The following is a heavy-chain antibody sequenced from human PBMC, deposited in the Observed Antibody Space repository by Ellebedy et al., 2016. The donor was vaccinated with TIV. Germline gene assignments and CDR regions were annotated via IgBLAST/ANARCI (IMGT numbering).Heavy chain of an antibody. D-gene: IGHD3-22*01. Sequence: MPSETLSLTCTVSGGSISSYDWSWIRQPPGKGLEWIWYIYYSGSTNYNPSLKSRVTISVDTSKNQFSLKLSSVTAADTAVYYCARVIYYYDSSGYTVPGVFDYWGQGTLVTVSS. V-gene: IGHV4-59*01. J-gene: IGHJ4*02. CDR1: GGSISSYD. CDR3: ARVIYYYDSSGYTVPGVFDY. CDR2: IYYSGST.